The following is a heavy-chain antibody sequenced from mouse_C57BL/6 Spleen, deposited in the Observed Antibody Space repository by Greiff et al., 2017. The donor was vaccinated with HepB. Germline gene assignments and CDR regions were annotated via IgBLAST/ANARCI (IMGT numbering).Heavy chain of an antibody. CDR1: GFTFSDYG. CDR3: ARPRDVGYFDY. D-gene: IGHD3-3*01. Sequence: DVHLVESGGGLVKPGGSLKLSCAASGFTFSDYGMHWVRQAPEKGLEWVAYISSGSSTIYYADTVKGRFTISRDNAKNTLFLQMTSLRSEDTAMYYCARPRDVGYFDYWGQGTTLTVSS. V-gene: IGHV5-17*01. CDR2: ISSGSSTI. J-gene: IGHJ2*01.